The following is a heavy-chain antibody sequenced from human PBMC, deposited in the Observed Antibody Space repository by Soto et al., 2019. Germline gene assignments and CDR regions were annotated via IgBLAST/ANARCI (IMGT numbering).Heavy chain of an antibody. V-gene: IGHV1-69*01. Sequence: QVQLVQSGAAVKKPGSSVKVSCKASGGTFSSYSINWVRQAPGQGLEWMGEIIPIFGTENYAQKFQGRVTITADESTSTAYMELSSLRSEDTAVYYCARDGGRNSGGIDYWGQGTLVTVSS. CDR3: ARDGGRNSGGIDY. J-gene: IGHJ4*02. CDR2: IIPIFGTE. D-gene: IGHD1-26*01. CDR1: GGTFSSYS.